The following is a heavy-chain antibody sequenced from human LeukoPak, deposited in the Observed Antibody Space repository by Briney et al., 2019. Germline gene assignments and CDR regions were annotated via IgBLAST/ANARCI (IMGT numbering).Heavy chain of an antibody. CDR1: GGSISRYY. J-gene: IGHJ1*01. D-gene: IGHD2-15*01. CDR2: IYYSGTT. CDR3: AREDYCSGGSCYSGYFQH. V-gene: IGHV4-59*01. Sequence: PSDTLSLTCTVSGGSISRYYWSWLRQPPGKGLEWIGYIYYSGTTNYNPSLKSRVTISVDTSKNHFALKLSSVTAADTAVYYCAREDYCSGGSCYSGYFQHWGQGTLVTVSS.